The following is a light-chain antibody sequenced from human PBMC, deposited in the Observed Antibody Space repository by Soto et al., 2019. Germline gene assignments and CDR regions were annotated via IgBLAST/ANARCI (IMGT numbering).Light chain of an antibody. Sequence: DIQMTQSPSTLSASVGDRVTITCRASQSISGWLAWYQQKPGKAPKLLIYEASTLERDVPSRFSGSGSGTEFTLTISSLHPDDFATYYCQQYNAYLFTFGPGTKVDIK. CDR3: QQYNAYLFT. CDR1: QSISGW. V-gene: IGKV1-5*03. J-gene: IGKJ3*01. CDR2: EAS.